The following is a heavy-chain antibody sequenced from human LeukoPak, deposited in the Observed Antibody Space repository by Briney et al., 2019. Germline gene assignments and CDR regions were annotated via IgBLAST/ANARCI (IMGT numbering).Heavy chain of an antibody. J-gene: IGHJ4*02. V-gene: IGHV3-15*01. CDR1: GFTFCNSW. D-gene: IGHD3-10*01. Sequence: GGPLRLSCAASGFTFCNSWMSWVRQAPGKGLEWVGRIKSRTDGGTTDYAAPVKGKFTISRDDSKNTLYLQMNSLKTEDTAVYYCTTPDDYGSATITPIYYFDYWGQGTLVTVSS. CDR2: IKSRTDGGTT. CDR3: TTPDDYGSATITPIYYFDY.